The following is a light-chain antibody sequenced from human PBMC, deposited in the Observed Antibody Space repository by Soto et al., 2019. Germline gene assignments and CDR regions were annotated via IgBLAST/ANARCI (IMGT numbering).Light chain of an antibody. J-gene: IGLJ2*01. CDR3: SSYTSDSTLVL. Sequence: QAALTQPASVCGSPGQSITISCAGTSSDVGGYNYVSWYQQLPGKAPKLMIYDVNVRPSGVSNRFSGSKSGITASLTISGLQAEDEAEYYCSSYTSDSTLVLFGGGTKLTVL. CDR2: DVN. CDR1: SSDVGGYNY. V-gene: IGLV2-14*01.